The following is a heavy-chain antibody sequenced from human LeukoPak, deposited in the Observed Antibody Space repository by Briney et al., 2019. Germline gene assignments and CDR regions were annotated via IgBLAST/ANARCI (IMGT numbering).Heavy chain of an antibody. CDR3: ARYSAGMITFGGVIVIPTYYFDY. D-gene: IGHD3-16*02. CDR2: INHSGST. Sequence: PSETLSLTCAVYGGSFSGYYWSWIRQPPGKGLEWIGEINHSGSTNYNPSLKSRVTISVDTSKNQFSLKLSSVTAADTAVYYCARYSAGMITFGGVIVIPTYYFDYWGQGTLVTVSS. CDR1: GGSFSGYY. V-gene: IGHV4-34*01. J-gene: IGHJ4*02.